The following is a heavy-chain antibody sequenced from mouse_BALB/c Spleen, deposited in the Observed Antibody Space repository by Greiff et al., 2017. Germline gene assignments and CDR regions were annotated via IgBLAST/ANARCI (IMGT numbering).Heavy chain of an antibody. D-gene: IGHD2-4*01. V-gene: IGHV5-17*02. Sequence: EVMLVESGGGLVQPGGSRKLSCAASGFTFSSFGMHWVRQAPEKGLEWVAYISSGSSTIYYADTVKGRFTISRDNPKNTLFLQMTSLRSEDTAMYYCARRISTMIKGVYAMDYWGQGTSVTVSS. CDR3: ARRISTMIKGVYAMDY. J-gene: IGHJ4*01. CDR2: ISSGSSTI. CDR1: GFTFSSFG.